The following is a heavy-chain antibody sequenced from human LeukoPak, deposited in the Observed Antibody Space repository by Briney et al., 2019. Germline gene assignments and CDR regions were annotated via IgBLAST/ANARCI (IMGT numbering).Heavy chain of an antibody. Sequence: GGSLRLSCAASRFTFSNSWMTWVRQAPGKGLEWVANINQDGSKKTYVDSVKGRFTISRDNAKNSLYLQMNSLRAEDTAVYYCATAPAAADSCWGQGTLVAVSS. CDR1: RFTFSNSW. D-gene: IGHD6-13*01. CDR2: INQDGSKK. V-gene: IGHV3-7*01. J-gene: IGHJ4*02. CDR3: ATAPAAADSC.